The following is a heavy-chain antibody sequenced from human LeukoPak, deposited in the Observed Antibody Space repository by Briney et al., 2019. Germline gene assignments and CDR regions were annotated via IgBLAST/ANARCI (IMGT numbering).Heavy chain of an antibody. V-gene: IGHV4-39*01. Sequence: PSETLSLTCTVSGGSISSSSYYWGWIRQPPGKGLEWIGRIYYSGTTYYNPSLKSRVTISVDTSKNQFSLKLSSMTAADTAVYYCAKLRVGGLRGGTFDYWGQGTLVTVSS. J-gene: IGHJ4*02. CDR3: AKLRVGGLRGGTFDY. D-gene: IGHD3-16*01. CDR2: IYYSGTT. CDR1: GGSISSSSYY.